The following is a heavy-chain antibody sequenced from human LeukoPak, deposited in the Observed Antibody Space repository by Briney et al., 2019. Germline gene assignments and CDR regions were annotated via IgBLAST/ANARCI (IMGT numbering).Heavy chain of an antibody. CDR2: IKSKTDGGTT. V-gene: IGHV3-15*01. CDR3: TTIGSSWPYYFDY. CDR1: GFTFSNAW. Sequence: GGSLRLSCAASGFTFSNAWMSWVRQAPGKGLEWVGRIKSKTDGGTTDYAAPVKGRFTISRDDSKSTLYLQMNSLKTEDTAVYYCTTIGSSWPYYFDYWGQGTLVTVSS. D-gene: IGHD6-13*01. J-gene: IGHJ4*02.